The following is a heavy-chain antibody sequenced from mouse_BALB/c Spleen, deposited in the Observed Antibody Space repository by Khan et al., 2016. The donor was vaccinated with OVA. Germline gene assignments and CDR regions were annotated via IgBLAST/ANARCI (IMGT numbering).Heavy chain of an antibody. J-gene: IGHJ4*01. CDR3: ERANYYGRTCYAMNY. Sequence: DLVKPGASVKLSCKASGYTFTSYWINWIKQRPGQGLEWIGRIAPGSGSSNYNEIFTGKATLTVATSSCTAYIQISNLSYEGSAVNICERANYYGRTCYAMNYWGQGTSVTVSS. D-gene: IGHD1-1*01. V-gene: IGHV1S41*01. CDR2: IAPGSGSS. CDR1: GYTFTSYW.